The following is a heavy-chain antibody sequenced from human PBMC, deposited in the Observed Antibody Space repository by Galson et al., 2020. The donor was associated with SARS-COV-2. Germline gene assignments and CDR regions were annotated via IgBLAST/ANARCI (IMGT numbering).Heavy chain of an antibody. D-gene: IGHD3-10*01. CDR2: VYTSGTT. J-gene: IGHJ4*02. CDR1: GGSLSPYY. Sequence: ASETLSLTCTLSGGSLSPYYWSWIRQPAGQGLEWIGRVYTSGTTDYNPSLKSRIPMSIDTSKNQFSLKLTSLTAADTAVYYCARDPHYRSGSWGPGILVTVAS. CDR3: ARDPHYRSGS. V-gene: IGHV4-4*07.